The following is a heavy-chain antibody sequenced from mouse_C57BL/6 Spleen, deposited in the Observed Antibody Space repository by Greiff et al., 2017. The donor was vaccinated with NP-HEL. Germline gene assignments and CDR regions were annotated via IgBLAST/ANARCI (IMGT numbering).Heavy chain of an antibody. CDR1: GYTFTSYW. J-gene: IGHJ2*01. D-gene: IGHD1-1*01. CDR2: IDPSDSYT. Sequence: QVQLQQPGAELVMPGASVKLSCKASGYTFTSYWMHWVKQRPGQGLEWIGEIDPSDSYTNYNQKFKGKSTLTVDKSSSTAYMQLSSLTSEDSAVYYCARPIYYYGSPFFDYWGQGTTLTVSS. CDR3: ARPIYYYGSPFFDY. V-gene: IGHV1-69*01.